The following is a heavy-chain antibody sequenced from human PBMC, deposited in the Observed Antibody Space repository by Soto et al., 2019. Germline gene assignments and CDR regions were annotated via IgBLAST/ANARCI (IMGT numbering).Heavy chain of an antibody. CDR2: IYPGDSET. V-gene: IGHV5-51*01. CDR3: ARSMVRGEYSYTGMDV. CDR1: GYSFTTYW. D-gene: IGHD3-10*01. Sequence: PGESLKISCKGSGYSFTTYWIGWVRQMPGKGLEWMGIIYPGDSETRYSPSFQGQVTISADKSISTAYLQWSSLKASDTAMYYCARSMVRGEYSYTGMDVWGQGTTVTVSS. J-gene: IGHJ6*02.